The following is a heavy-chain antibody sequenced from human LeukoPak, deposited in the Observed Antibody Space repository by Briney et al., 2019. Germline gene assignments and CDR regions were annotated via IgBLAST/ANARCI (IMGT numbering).Heavy chain of an antibody. D-gene: IGHD6-13*01. J-gene: IGHJ5*02. V-gene: IGHV3-11*01. CDR2: ISSSGSTI. CDR3: ARTLLYSSSWYLDP. Sequence: GGSLRLSCAASGFTFSDYYMSWIRQAPGKGLEWASYISSSGSTIYYADSVKGRFTISRDNAKNSLYLQMNSLRAEDTAVYYCARTLLYSSSWYLDPWGQGTLVTVSS. CDR1: GFTFSDYY.